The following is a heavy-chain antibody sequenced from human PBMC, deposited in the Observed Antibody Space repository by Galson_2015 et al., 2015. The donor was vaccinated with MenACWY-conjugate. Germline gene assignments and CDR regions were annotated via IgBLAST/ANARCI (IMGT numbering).Heavy chain of an antibody. V-gene: IGHV1-18*01. J-gene: IGHJ6*04. CDR1: GYTFTSYG. CDR3: ARSHIVVVPAAILGSPMDV. Sequence: SGAEVKKPGASVKVSCKASGYTFTSYGISWVRQAPGQGLEWMGWISAYNGNTNYAQKLQGRVTMTTDTSTSTAYMELRSLRSDDTAVYYCARSHIVVVPAAILGSPMDVWGKGTTVTVSS. CDR2: ISAYNGNT. D-gene: IGHD2-2*02.